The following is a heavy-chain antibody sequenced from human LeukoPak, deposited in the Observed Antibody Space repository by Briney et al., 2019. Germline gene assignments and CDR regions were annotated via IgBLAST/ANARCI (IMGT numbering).Heavy chain of an antibody. CDR2: ISYDESNK. D-gene: IGHD1-26*01. V-gene: IGHV3-30-3*02. CDR1: GFTFSSYP. J-gene: IGHJ3*02. Sequence: GGSLRLSCAPSGFTFSSYPMHWVRQAPGKGLEWVAVISYDESNKYYADSVKGRFTISRDNSKNTLYLQMNSLRAEDTAVYYCAKSHGIVGAEDAFDIWGQGTMVTVSS. CDR3: AKSHGIVGAEDAFDI.